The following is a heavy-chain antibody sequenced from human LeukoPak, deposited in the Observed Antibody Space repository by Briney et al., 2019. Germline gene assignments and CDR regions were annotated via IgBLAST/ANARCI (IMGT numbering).Heavy chain of an antibody. CDR3: ASFSNYYGMDV. CDR2: ISSSGSTI. J-gene: IGHJ6*04. Sequence: GGSLRLSCAASGFTFSSYEMNWVRQAPGKGLEWVSYISSSGSTIYYADSVKGRFTMSRDNAKNSLYLQMNSLRAEDTAVYYCASFSNYYGMDVWGKGTTVTVSS. V-gene: IGHV3-48*03. CDR1: GFTFSSYE.